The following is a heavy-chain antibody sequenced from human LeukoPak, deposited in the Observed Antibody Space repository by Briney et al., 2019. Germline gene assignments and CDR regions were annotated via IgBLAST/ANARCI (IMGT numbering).Heavy chain of an antibody. V-gene: IGHV3-11*06. Sequence: PGGSLRLSCAASGFTFSDYYMNWIRQAPGKRLEWVSYISSSSTYTSYADSVKGRFTISRDNAKNTLYLQMNSLRAEDTAVYYCARVESGSYWGIYWGQGTLVTVSS. CDR2: ISSSSTYT. CDR3: ARVESGSYWGIY. D-gene: IGHD1-26*01. J-gene: IGHJ4*02. CDR1: GFTFSDYY.